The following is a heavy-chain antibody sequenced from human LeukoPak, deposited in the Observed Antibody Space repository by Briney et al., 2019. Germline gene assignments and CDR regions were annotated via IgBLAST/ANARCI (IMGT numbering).Heavy chain of an antibody. V-gene: IGHV4-34*01. J-gene: IGHJ4*02. Sequence: SETLSLTCAVYGGSFSGYYWSWIRQPPGKVLEWLGEINHSGSTNYNPSLKSRVTISVDTSKNQFSLKLSSVTAADTAVYYCARRTADYGSGSSFDYWGQGTLVTVSS. CDR3: ARRTADYGSGSSFDY. D-gene: IGHD3-10*01. CDR1: GGSFSGYY. CDR2: INHSGST.